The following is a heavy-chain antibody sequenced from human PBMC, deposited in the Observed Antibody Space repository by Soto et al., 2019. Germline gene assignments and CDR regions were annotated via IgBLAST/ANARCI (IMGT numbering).Heavy chain of an antibody. V-gene: IGHV3-49*04. J-gene: IGHJ4*02. D-gene: IGHD2-15*01. CDR3: TRGRCSGGRCYIGPGYFHY. CDR2: IRSKAYGGTT. Sequence: GGSLRLSCTASGFTFGEYAMSWVRQAPGKGLEWVGFIRSKAYGGTTEYAASVKGRFTISRDDSKSIAYLQMNSLKTEDTAVYYCTRGRCSGGRCYIGPGYFHYWGQGNLVTLSS. CDR1: GFTFGEYA.